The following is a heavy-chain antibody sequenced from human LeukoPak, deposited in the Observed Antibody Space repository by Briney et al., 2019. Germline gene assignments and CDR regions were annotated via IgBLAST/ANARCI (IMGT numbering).Heavy chain of an antibody. CDR1: VFTFSRYW. CDR2: IKQDRSEK. CDR3: ARDMAMRRYYYMHV. Sequence: PGGSLRLSCVPSVFTFSRYWISWVRQAPRKGVEWVAIIKQDRSEKYFVDSEKGRFTISRDNAKNSLYLQMNSLRAEDTAVYYCARDMAMRRYYYMHVWGKGTTVTVSS. V-gene: IGHV3-7*01. D-gene: IGHD3-10*01. J-gene: IGHJ6*03.